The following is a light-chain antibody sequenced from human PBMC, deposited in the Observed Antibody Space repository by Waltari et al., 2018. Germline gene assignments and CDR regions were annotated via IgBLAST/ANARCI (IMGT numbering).Light chain of an antibody. CDR2: AAS. CDR3: QQRSNWPIS. Sequence: EIVLTQSPATLSLSPGERATLSCRAGQSVSDYLAWYQQKPGQAPRLLISAASNRATGIPARFNGSGSGTDFTLTISSLEPEDFAFYYCQQRSNWPISFGQGTRLEIK. V-gene: IGKV3-11*01. CDR1: QSVSDY. J-gene: IGKJ5*01.